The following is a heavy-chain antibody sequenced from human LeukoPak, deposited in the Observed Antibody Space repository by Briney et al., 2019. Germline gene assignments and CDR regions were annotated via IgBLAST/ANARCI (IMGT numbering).Heavy chain of an antibody. V-gene: IGHV3-66*01. CDR1: AFSVTSNY. D-gene: IGHD2-8*01. Sequence: GGSLRLSCATSAFSVTSNYMSWVRQAPGKRLEWVSVFYKDGSTYHADSVKGRFTIPRDNAKNTVNLHMNTLRVEDTGLYYCTRDSGGDTNGYPSRWGQGTLVTVSS. J-gene: IGHJ4*02. CDR3: TRDSGGDTNGYPSR. CDR2: FYKDGST.